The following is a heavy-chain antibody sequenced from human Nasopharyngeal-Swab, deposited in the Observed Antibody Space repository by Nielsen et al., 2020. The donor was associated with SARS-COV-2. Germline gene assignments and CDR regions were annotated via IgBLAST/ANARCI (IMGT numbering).Heavy chain of an antibody. Sequence: SVKVSCEASGFTFTSSAVQWVRQARGQRLEWIGWIVVGSGNTNYAQKFQERVTITRDMSTSTAYMELSSLRSEDTAVYYCAADVRNYYGSGSAYYYYYMDVWGKGTTVTVSS. V-gene: IGHV1-58*01. CDR3: AADVRNYYGSGSAYYYYYMDV. CDR2: IVVGSGNT. J-gene: IGHJ6*03. D-gene: IGHD3-10*01. CDR1: GFTFTSSA.